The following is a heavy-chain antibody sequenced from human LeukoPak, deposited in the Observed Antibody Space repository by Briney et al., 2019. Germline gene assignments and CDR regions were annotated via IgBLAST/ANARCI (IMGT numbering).Heavy chain of an antibody. J-gene: IGHJ4*02. CDR1: GYTLTELS. V-gene: IGHV1-24*01. Sequence: ASVKVSFKVSGYTLTELSMHWVRQAPGKGLEWMGGFDPEDGETIYAQKFQGRVTMTEDTSTDTVYMELSSLRSEDTAVYYCATHGSVWGSYRWVDYWGQGTLVTVSS. CDR2: FDPEDGET. D-gene: IGHD3-16*01. CDR3: ATHGSVWGSYRWVDY.